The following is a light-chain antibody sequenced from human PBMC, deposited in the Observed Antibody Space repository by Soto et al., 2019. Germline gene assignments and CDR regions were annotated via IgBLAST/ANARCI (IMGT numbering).Light chain of an antibody. J-gene: IGLJ1*01. CDR2: DIS. V-gene: IGLV2-14*03. CDR1: SSDVGSPYNY. CDR3: SSYTTTDTYV. Sequence: QSALTQPASVSGSPGQSITISCTGTSSDVGSPYNYVSWFQQHPGKAPKLMIYDISNRPSGISNRFSGSKSGNTASLTISGLQAEDDGDYYCSSYTTTDTYVFGPGTKLTVL.